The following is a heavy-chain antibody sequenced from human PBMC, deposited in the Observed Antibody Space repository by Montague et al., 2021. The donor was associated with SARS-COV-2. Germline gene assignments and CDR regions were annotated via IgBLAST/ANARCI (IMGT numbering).Heavy chain of an antibody. CDR2: ITGSGTTM. CDR3: VRETSSGSLRFTSDL. Sequence: SLRLSCAASGFTVTTYDMNWVRQAPGRGLEWVSYITGSGTTMYYPDSVKGRFTVSRDNARNSLFLQMNSLRVDDTAVYYCVRETSSGSLRFTSDLWGRGTLVTVSS. V-gene: IGHV3-48*03. CDR1: GFTVTTYD. J-gene: IGHJ2*01. D-gene: IGHD1-26*01.